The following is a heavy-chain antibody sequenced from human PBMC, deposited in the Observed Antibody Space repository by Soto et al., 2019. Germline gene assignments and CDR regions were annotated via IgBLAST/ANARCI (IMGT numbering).Heavy chain of an antibody. CDR1: GGSFSGYD. J-gene: IGHJ4*02. CDR2: INHSGST. V-gene: IGHV4-34*01. D-gene: IGHD2-21*01. CDR3: ARGLWGDNTVDF. Sequence: QVQLQQWGAGLLKPSETMSLTCAVYGGSFSGYDWRWIRQPPGKGREWIGEINHSGSTNYNPSPKSRVTISLGTFKNLLSGKLSSLTAADTAVYYCARGLWGDNTVDFWGQGTLVTVSS.